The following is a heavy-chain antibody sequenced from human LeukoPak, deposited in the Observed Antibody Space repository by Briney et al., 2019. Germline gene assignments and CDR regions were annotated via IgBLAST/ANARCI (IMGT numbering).Heavy chain of an antibody. J-gene: IGHJ4*02. CDR3: ARDFYCGGDCHHPYYFDY. CDR2: IKQDGSEK. CDR1: GFTFSSYG. Sequence: GGSLRLSCAASGFTFSSYGMHWVRQAPGKGLEWVANIKQDGSEKYYVDSVKGRFTISRDNAKNSLYLQMNSLRAEDTAVYYCARDFYCGGDCHHPYYFDYWGQGTLVTVSS. D-gene: IGHD2-21*01. V-gene: IGHV3-7*01.